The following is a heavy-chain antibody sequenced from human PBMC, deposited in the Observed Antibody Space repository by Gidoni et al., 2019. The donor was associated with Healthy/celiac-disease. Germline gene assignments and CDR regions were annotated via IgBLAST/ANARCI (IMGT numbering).Heavy chain of an antibody. CDR3: ARDSRKEYCSGGSCYKYYYYGMDV. J-gene: IGHJ6*02. CDR2: IKQDGSEK. CDR1: GFTFSSYW. V-gene: IGHV3-7*01. Sequence: EVQLVESGGGLVQPGGSLSLSCAASGFTFSSYWMSWVRQAPGKGLEWVDNIKQDGSEKYYVDSVKGRFTISRDNAKNSLYLQMNSLRAEDTAVYYCARDSRKEYCSGGSCYKYYYYGMDVWGQGTTVTVSS. D-gene: IGHD2-15*01.